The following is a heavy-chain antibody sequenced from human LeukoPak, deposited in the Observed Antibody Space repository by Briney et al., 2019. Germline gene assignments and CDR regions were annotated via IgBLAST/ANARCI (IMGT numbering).Heavy chain of an antibody. V-gene: IGHV2-70*11. CDR1: GFSLRTSGMC. J-gene: IGHJ4*02. CDR2: IDWDDDK. Sequence: ESGPALVKPTQTLTLTCTFSGFSLRTSGMCVSWIRQPPGKALEWLSRIDWDDDKYYSTSLKTRLTISKDASKNQVVLTMTNMDPVDTATYYCARMDSGSYYYFDYWGQGTLVTVSS. D-gene: IGHD1-26*01. CDR3: ARMDSGSYYYFDY.